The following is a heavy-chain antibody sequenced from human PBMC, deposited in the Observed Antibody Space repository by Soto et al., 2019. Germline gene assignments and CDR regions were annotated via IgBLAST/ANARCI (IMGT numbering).Heavy chain of an antibody. CDR2: ISNDGSTI. J-gene: IGHJ4*02. CDR1: GFNLGRYW. CDR3: ARDPYNWNGPFDS. V-gene: IGHV3-74*03. Sequence: EAQLEASGGGLVQPGGSLRLSCAASGFNLGRYWMHWVRQAPGKGLVWVSRISNDGSTIAYADSVKGRFTISRDNANNTLYLHMNSLRAEDTGVYFCARDPYNWNGPFDSWGQGTLVTVSS. D-gene: IGHD1-20*01.